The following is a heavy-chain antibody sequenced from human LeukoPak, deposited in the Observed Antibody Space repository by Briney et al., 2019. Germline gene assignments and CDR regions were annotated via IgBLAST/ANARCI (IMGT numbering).Heavy chain of an antibody. J-gene: IGHJ5*02. D-gene: IGHD3/OR15-3a*01. CDR3: ARATLDWDRSSRNENWFDP. CDR2: IYYSGST. V-gene: IGHV4-39*07. Sequence: SETLSLTCTVSGGSISSSSYYWGWIRQPPGKGLEWIGSIYYSGSTYYNPSLKSRVTISVDTSKNQFSLKLSSVTAADTAVYYCARATLDWDRSSRNENWFDPWGQGTLVTVSS. CDR1: GGSISSSSYY.